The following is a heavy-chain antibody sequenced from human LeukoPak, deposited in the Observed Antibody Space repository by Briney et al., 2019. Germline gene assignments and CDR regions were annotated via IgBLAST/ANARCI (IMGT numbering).Heavy chain of an antibody. Sequence: GGSLRLSCAAYGFTFSSYSMNWVRQAPGKGLEWVSSISSSSSYIYYADSVKGRFTISRDNAKNSLYLQMNSLRAEDTAVYYCAREVDYYYYGMDVWGQGTTVTVSS. J-gene: IGHJ6*02. V-gene: IGHV3-21*01. CDR3: AREVDYYYYGMDV. CDR2: ISSSSSYI. CDR1: GFTFSSYS.